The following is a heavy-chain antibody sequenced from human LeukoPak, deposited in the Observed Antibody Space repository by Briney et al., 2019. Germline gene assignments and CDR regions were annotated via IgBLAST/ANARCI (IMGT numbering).Heavy chain of an antibody. V-gene: IGHV3-23*01. CDR2: ISGAGGST. Sequence: GGSLRLSCVASGITFNNYAMSWVRQGPGMGLEWVSSISGAGGSTYYAGSVKGRFTISRDNSKKTLYLEMSSLRAEDAAVYYCAINYSLDYWGQGTLVTVSS. J-gene: IGHJ4*02. D-gene: IGHD2-21*01. CDR1: GITFNNYA. CDR3: AINYSLDY.